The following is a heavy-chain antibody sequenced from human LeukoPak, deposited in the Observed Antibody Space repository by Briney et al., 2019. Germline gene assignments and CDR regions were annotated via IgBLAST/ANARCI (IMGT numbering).Heavy chain of an antibody. V-gene: IGHV4-59*12. J-gene: IGHJ4*02. CDR2: IYYSGST. CDR3: ARGVGSGSYYNY. D-gene: IGHD3-10*01. Sequence: SETLSLTCTVSGGSISSYYWSWIRQPPGKGLEWIGYIYYSGSTNYNPSLKSRVTISVDTSKNQFSLKLSSVTAADTAVYYCARGVGSGSYYNYWGQGTLVTVSS. CDR1: GGSISSYY.